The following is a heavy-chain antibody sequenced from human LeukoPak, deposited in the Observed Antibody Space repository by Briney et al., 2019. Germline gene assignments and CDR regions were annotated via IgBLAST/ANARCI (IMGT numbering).Heavy chain of an antibody. Sequence: XGSLRRSCAASGFTFSSYSMNWVRQAPGKGREWVSSISSCSTYIYYPDSVTGRFTISRDNAKNSLYLQMNSLRADDTAVYYCSAATLINYYYYYGLDFWGQGTTVTVSS. CDR2: ISSCSTYI. CDR3: SAATLINYYYYYGLDF. J-gene: IGHJ6*02. V-gene: IGHV3-21*01. CDR1: GFTFSSYS. D-gene: IGHD2-15*01.